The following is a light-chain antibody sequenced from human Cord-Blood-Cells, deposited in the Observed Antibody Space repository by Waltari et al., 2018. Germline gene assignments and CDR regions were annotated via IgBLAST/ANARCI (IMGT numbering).Light chain of an antibody. CDR1: QSLLHSNGYNY. CDR2: LGS. V-gene: IGKV2-28*01. CDR3: MQALQTPFT. Sequence: DIVVTQSPLSLPVTPGEPASISCRSSQSLLHSNGYNYLDWYLQKPGQSPQLLIYLGSNRASGVPDRFSGSGSGTDFTLNISRVEAEDVGVYYCMQALQTPFTFGPGTKVDIK. J-gene: IGKJ3*01.